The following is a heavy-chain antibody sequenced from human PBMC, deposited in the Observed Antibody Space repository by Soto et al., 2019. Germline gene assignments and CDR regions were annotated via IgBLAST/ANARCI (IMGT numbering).Heavy chain of an antibody. CDR1: AYTFTSYY. D-gene: IGHD3-9*01. Sequence: ASVKVSCKASAYTFTSYYMHWVRQAPGQGLEWMGVINPNGGSTSYAQNFQGRVTMTRDTSASTAYMELSSLRSEDTAVYYCARSTYYDILTGYYARFYYYGMDVWGQGTTVTVSS. V-gene: IGHV1-46*01. CDR3: ARSTYYDILTGYYARFYYYGMDV. CDR2: INPNGGST. J-gene: IGHJ6*02.